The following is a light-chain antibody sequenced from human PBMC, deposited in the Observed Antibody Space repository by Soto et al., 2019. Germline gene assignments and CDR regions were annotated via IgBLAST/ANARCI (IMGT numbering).Light chain of an antibody. CDR2: AAS. CDR1: QGISNY. J-gene: IGKJ1*01. V-gene: IGKV1-27*01. CDR3: QHYDRYQWT. Sequence: IQMTHSPSSLSASVVYRVTITFRASQGISNYLAWYQQKPGTVPKLLISAASTLQTGVPSRFSGGGSGTDFTLTISSLQPDDFATYYCQHYDRYQWTFGQGTKVDIK.